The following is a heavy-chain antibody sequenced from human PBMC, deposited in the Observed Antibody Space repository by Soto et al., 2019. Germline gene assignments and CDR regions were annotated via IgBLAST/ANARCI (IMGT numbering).Heavy chain of an antibody. V-gene: IGHV1-46*01. CDR1: GYTFTSYY. J-gene: IGHJ4*02. CDR3: ARYTAKMGPFDY. CDR2: INPSGGST. Sequence: QVQLVQSGAEVKKPGASVKVSCKASGYTFTSYYMHWVRQAPGQGLEWMGIINPSGGSTSYAQKFQGRVTMTRDTSTSTVYMELSSLRSEDTAAYYCARYTAKMGPFDYWGQGTLVTVSS.